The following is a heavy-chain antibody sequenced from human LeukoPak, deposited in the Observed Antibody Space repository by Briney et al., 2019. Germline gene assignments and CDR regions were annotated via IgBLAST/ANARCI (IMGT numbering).Heavy chain of an antibody. D-gene: IGHD3-16*01. CDR1: GFTFSSYW. Sequence: GGSLRLSCAASGFTFSSYWMSWVRQAPGKGLEWVANIKQDGSEKYYVDSVKGRFTISRDNAKNSLYLQMNSLRAEGTAVYYCARVWSGGVTPSFDYWGQGTLVTVSS. CDR3: ARVWSGGVTPSFDY. CDR2: IKQDGSEK. J-gene: IGHJ4*02. V-gene: IGHV3-7*01.